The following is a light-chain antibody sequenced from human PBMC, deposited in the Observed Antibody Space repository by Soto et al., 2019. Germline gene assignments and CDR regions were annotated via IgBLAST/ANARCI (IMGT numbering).Light chain of an antibody. V-gene: IGKV3-15*01. J-gene: IGKJ4*01. CDR3: QQDNKWPLT. CDR2: GAS. Sequence: EIMMQQSPATLSVSPGERATLSCRASQSVSRTLAWYQQKPGQAPRLLIYGASTSPTGIPARFSGSGSWTEFTLTISSLQSEDFAVYYCQQDNKWPLTFGEGTKVEMK. CDR1: QSVSRT.